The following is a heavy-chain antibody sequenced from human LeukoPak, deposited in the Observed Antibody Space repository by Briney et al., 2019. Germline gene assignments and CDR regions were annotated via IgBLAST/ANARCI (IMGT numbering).Heavy chain of an antibody. D-gene: IGHD3-22*01. CDR3: ARALYYYDSSGYYFPPFDY. J-gene: IGHJ4*02. Sequence: GASVKVSCKASGGTFSSYAISWVRQAPGQGLEWMGGIIPIFGTANYAQKFQGRVTMTRDTSTSTVYMELSSLRSEDTAVYYCARALYYYDSSGYYFPPFDYWGQGTLVTVSS. V-gene: IGHV1-69*05. CDR2: IIPIFGTA. CDR1: GGTFSSYA.